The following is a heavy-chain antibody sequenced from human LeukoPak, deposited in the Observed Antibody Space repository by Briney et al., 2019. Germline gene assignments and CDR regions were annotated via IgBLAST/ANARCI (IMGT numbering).Heavy chain of an antibody. V-gene: IGHV1-18*01. CDR2: NSAYNGNT. Sequence: ASVKVSCKASGYTFTSYGISWVRQAPGQGLEWMGWNSAYNGNTNYAQKLQGRVTMTTDTSTSTAYMELRSLRPDDTAVYYCARGYGSGSYGFNWFDPWGQGTLVTVSS. J-gene: IGHJ5*02. CDR1: GYTFTSYG. CDR3: ARGYGSGSYGFNWFDP. D-gene: IGHD3-10*01.